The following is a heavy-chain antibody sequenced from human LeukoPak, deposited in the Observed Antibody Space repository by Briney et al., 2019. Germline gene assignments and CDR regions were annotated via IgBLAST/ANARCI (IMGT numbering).Heavy chain of an antibody. Sequence: PGRSLRLSCAASGFTFDDYAMHWVRQAPGKGLEWVSGISWNSGSIGYADSVKGRFTISRDNAKNSLYLQMNSLRAEDTAVYYCAKDLARSYYYYYMDVWGKGTTVTVSS. J-gene: IGHJ6*03. CDR3: AKDLARSYYYYYMDV. CDR2: ISWNSGSI. CDR1: GFTFDDYA. D-gene: IGHD5-12*01. V-gene: IGHV3-9*01.